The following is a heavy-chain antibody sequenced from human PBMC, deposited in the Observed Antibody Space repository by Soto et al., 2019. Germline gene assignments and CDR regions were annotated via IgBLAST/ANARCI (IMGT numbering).Heavy chain of an antibody. CDR1: GFTFSSYE. CDR3: ARASFPNEYSSSRRLAVYYYYGMDV. J-gene: IGHJ6*01. V-gene: IGHV3-48*03. CDR2: ISSSGSTI. Sequence: GGSLRLSCAASGFTFSSYEMNWVRQAPGKGLEWVSYISSSGSTIYYADSVKGRFTISRYNAKNSLSRQMNSRRAEDTAVYYCARASFPNEYSSSRRLAVYYYYGMDVWGQGTTVTVSS. D-gene: IGHD6-6*01.